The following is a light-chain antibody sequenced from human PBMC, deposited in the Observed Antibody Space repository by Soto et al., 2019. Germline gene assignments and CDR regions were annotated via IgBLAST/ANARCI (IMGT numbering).Light chain of an antibody. Sequence: DIQMTQSPRFLSASVGDRVTITFLASQNIRTYLTWYQQKPGKGPTVLIYAASTLQRGVPSRFSGSTTGTDFTLTITGLQPEDSATYYCQQTLSVPRTFGLGTKVDIK. CDR2: AAS. CDR3: QQTLSVPRT. CDR1: QNIRTY. V-gene: IGKV1-39*01. J-gene: IGKJ1*01.